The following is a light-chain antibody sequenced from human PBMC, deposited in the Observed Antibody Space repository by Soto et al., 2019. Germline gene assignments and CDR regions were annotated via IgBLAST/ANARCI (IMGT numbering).Light chain of an antibody. CDR1: SSDIGAYDY. J-gene: IGLJ1*01. V-gene: IGLV2-14*01. Sequence: QSALTQPASLSGSPGQSITISCTGTSSDIGAYDYVSWFQQHPGKAPKLMISEVNNRPSGVSNRFSGSKSGNTAYLTISGLQVEDEAEYFCFPFTTTSTNVFGTGTKVTVL. CDR2: EVN. CDR3: FPFTTTSTNV.